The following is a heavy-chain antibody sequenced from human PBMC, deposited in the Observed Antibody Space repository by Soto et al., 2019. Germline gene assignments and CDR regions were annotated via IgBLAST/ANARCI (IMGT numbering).Heavy chain of an antibody. V-gene: IGHV4-34*01. Sequence: QVQLQQWGAGLLKPSETLSLTCAVYGGSFSGYYWSWIRQPPGKGLEWIGEINHSGSTNYNPSIKSRVTRSVDTSKYQFSMKLSSVTAADTAVYYCARRTYYDILTGYLKDAFDIWGQGTMVTVSS. J-gene: IGHJ3*02. CDR3: ARRTYYDILTGYLKDAFDI. D-gene: IGHD3-9*01. CDR2: INHSGST. CDR1: GGSFSGYY.